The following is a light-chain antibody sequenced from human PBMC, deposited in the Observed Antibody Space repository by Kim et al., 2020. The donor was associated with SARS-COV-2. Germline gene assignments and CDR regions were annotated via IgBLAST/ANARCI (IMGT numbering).Light chain of an antibody. Sequence: VAPGQTASITCSGDKLGDKYACWYQQKPAQSPVLVIYQDSKRPSGIPERFSGSNSGNTATLTISGTQAMDEADYYCQAWDSSTVVFGGGTQLTVL. CDR3: QAWDSSTVV. CDR1: KLGDKY. V-gene: IGLV3-1*01. J-gene: IGLJ2*01. CDR2: QDS.